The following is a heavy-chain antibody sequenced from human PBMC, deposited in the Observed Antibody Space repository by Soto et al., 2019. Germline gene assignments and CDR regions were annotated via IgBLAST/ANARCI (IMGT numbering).Heavy chain of an antibody. CDR1: GCSISSYY. CDR2: IYYSGST. CDR3: ARHKGSSSWYPFDD. D-gene: IGHD6-13*01. Sequence: PSETLSLTCTVSGCSISSYYWTWIRQPPGKGLEWIGYIYYSGSTNYNPSLKSRVTISVDTSKNQFSLKLTSVTAADTAVYYCARHKGSSSWYPFDDWGQGARVTVAS. V-gene: IGHV4-59*01. J-gene: IGHJ4*02.